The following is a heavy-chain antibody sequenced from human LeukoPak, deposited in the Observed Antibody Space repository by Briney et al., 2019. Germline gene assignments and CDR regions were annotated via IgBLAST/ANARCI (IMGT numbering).Heavy chain of an antibody. CDR2: IYFSGTT. D-gene: IGHD3-22*01. CDR1: GGSISSSGYY. CDR3: ARTYYYDSSGNYGYNWFDP. V-gene: IGHV4-39*01. J-gene: IGHJ5*02. Sequence: SETLSLTCTVSGGSISSSGYYWGWIRQPPGKGPEWIGSIYFSGTTYYNPSLKSRVTISVDPSKNQFSLRLSSVTASDTAVYYCARTYYYDSSGNYGYNWFDPWGQGSLVTVSS.